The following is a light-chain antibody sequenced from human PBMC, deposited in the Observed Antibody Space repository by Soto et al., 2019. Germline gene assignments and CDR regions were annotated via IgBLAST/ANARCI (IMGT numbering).Light chain of an antibody. V-gene: IGKV3-20*01. CDR3: QQYGSSPLIT. Sequence: EIVLTQSPGTLSLSPGETATLSCRASQSLTSSYLAWYQQRPGQAPSLLIYGASSRATGIPDRFSGSGSGTDFTLTISRLEPEDFAVYYCQQYGSSPLITFGQGTRLEIK. CDR1: QSLTSSY. CDR2: GAS. J-gene: IGKJ5*01.